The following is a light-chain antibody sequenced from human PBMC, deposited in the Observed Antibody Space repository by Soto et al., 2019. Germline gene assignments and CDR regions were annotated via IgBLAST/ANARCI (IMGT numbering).Light chain of an antibody. V-gene: IGKV3-15*01. CDR3: QQYNTWPPLT. CDR2: GAS. CDR1: QSVSSN. Sequence: EIVMTQSPATRSGSPGERATLSCRASQSVSSNLAWYRQKPGQAPRLLIYGASTRATGIPARFSGRGSGTAFTLTITSLQSEDCAVYYCQQYNTWPPLTFGGGTKVEIK. J-gene: IGKJ4*01.